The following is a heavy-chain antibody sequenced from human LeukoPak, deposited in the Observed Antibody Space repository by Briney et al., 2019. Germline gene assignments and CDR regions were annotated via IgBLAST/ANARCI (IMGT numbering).Heavy chain of an antibody. V-gene: IGHV4-61*01. J-gene: IGHJ5*02. CDR1: GYSISSGYY. D-gene: IGHD6-13*01. CDR2: IYYSGST. Sequence: SETLSLTCTVSGYSISSGYYWSWIRQPPGKGLEWIGYIYYSGSTNYNPSLKSRVTISVDTSKNQFSLKLSSVTAADTAVYYCARVRIAAAGTNWFDPWGQGTLVTVSS. CDR3: ARVRIAAAGTNWFDP.